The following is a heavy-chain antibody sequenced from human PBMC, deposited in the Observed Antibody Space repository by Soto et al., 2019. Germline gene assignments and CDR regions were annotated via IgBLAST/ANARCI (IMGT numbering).Heavy chain of an antibody. D-gene: IGHD3-3*01. J-gene: IGHJ4*02. V-gene: IGHV3-53*01. CDR1: GFTVSSNY. CDR2: IYSGGST. CDR3: AREKRQDYDFWSGYSIDY. Sequence: GGSLRLSCAASGFTVSSNYMSWVRQAPGKGLEWVSVIYSGGSTYYADSVKGRLTISRDNSKNTLYLQMNSLRAEDTAVYYCAREKRQDYDFWSGYSIDYWGQGTLLTVS.